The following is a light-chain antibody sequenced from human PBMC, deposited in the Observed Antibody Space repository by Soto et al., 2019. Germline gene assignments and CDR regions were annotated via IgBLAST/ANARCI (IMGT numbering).Light chain of an antibody. V-gene: IGKV3-11*01. Sequence: EIVLTQSPATLSLSPGERATLSCRASQSVSSYLAWYQQKPGQAPRLLISDASNRATGIPARFSGSGSGTDFTLTVSSREPEDFAVYYCQQRRDCPLTFGGGTKVEI. CDR2: DAS. CDR3: QQRRDCPLT. J-gene: IGKJ4*01. CDR1: QSVSSY.